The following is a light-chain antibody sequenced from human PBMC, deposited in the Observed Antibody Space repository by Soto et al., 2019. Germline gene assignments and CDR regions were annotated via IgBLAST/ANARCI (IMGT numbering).Light chain of an antibody. J-gene: IGKJ4*01. CDR3: QQYNSYSL. CDR2: AAS. Sequence: EIVLTQSPGTLSLSPGESATLSCGASQSVSSRFLAWYQQKPGRAPRVLIYAASTRAAGVPARFSGSGSGTEFTLTISSLQPDDFATYYCQQYNSYSLFGGGTKVDIK. V-gene: IGKV3-20*01. CDR1: QSVSSRF.